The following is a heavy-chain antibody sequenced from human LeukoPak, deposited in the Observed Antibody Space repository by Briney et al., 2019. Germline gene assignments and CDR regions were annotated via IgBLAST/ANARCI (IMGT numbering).Heavy chain of an antibody. J-gene: IGHJ4*02. CDR1: GFTFSSYY. CDR3: AGASTVVTRSYFDY. V-gene: IGHV3-48*02. Sequence: PGGSLRLSCAGSGFTFSSYYMNWVRQAPGKGPEWVSFISRSNTMYYADSVKGRFTISRDNAKNTLYLQMNSLRDEDTAVYYCAGASTVVTRSYFDYWGQGTLVTVSS. CDR2: ISRSNTM. D-gene: IGHD4-23*01.